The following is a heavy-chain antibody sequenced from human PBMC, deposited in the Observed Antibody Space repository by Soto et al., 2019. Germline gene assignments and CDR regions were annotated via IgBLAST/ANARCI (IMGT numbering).Heavy chain of an antibody. D-gene: IGHD4-17*01. CDR3: AKDRYGDYVSDY. CDR1: GFTFSSYA. Sequence: GGSLRLSCAASGFTFSSYAMSWVRQAPGKGLEWVSAISRSGGSTYYADSVKGRFTISRDNSKNTLYLQMNSLRAEDTAVYYCAKDRYGDYVSDYWGQGTLVTVSS. V-gene: IGHV3-23*01. CDR2: ISRSGGST. J-gene: IGHJ4*02.